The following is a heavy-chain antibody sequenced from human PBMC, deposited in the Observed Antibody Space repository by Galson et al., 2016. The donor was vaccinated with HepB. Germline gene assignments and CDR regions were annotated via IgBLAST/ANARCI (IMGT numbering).Heavy chain of an antibody. CDR3: ARGIHSSGYF. D-gene: IGHD3-22*01. Sequence: SETLSLTCIVSDSSIISDNYWGWIRQPPGKGLEWIGSVYHTESMYTNPSLKSRVTISVDTSKNQLSLRLDSVTAADTAIYYCARGIHSSGYFWGQGILVTVSS. V-gene: IGHV4-38-2*02. J-gene: IGHJ4*02. CDR2: VYHTESM. CDR1: DSSIISDNY.